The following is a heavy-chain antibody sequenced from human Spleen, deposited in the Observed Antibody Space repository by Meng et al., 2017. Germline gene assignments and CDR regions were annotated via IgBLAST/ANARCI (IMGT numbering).Heavy chain of an antibody. V-gene: IGHV4-61*01. J-gene: IGHJ5*02. Sequence: QVLRPSPGQGVVVLSDTPSLPWTVPGGSVSSSSNYWSWSRQPPGKGLEWIGYIYHSGSTNYNPSLKSRVTISVDTSKNQFSLRLSSVTAADTAVYYCARGIRFLEWLGWFDPWGQGTLVTVSS. D-gene: IGHD3-3*01. CDR2: IYHSGST. CDR1: GGSVSSSSNY. CDR3: ARGIRFLEWLGWFDP.